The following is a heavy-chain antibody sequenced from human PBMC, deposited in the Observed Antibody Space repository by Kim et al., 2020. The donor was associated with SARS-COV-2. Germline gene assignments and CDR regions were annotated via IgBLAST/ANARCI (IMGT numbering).Heavy chain of an antibody. V-gene: IGHV3-64D*06. CDR3: VKDGGGPYDY. J-gene: IGHJ4*02. D-gene: IGHD3-16*01. Sequence: STYDADSVKGRFTISRDNSKNTMYLQMSSLRAEDTAVYYCVKDGGGPYDYWGQGTLVTVSS. CDR2: ST.